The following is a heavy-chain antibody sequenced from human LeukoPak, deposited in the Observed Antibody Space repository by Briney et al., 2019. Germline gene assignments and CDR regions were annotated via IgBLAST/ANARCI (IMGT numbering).Heavy chain of an antibody. CDR3: ARNSGGRRYYFTE. Sequence: GGSLRLSCAASGFIFSNSGMQWVRQAPGKGLEWVTVIYTDGSTKYYADSVKARFTISTDNSQNTLYLQMNSLRAEDTAVYYCARNSGGRRYYFTEWGQGTLVTVSS. D-gene: IGHD3-16*01. CDR1: GFIFSNSG. J-gene: IGHJ4*02. V-gene: IGHV3-33*03. CDR2: IYTDGSTK.